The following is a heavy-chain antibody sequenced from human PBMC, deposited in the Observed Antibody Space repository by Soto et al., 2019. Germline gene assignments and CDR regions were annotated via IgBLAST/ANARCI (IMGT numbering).Heavy chain of an antibody. CDR1: GGSSISRGYC. CDR2: IYYSGST. Sequence: PLCHTSTVSGGSSISRGYCWSWIRKHPGKGLEWIGYIYYSGSTYYNPPLKSRVTISVDTSKNQFSLKLSSVTAADTAVYYCARGLTYFWSGYYKWDYDYYDMDVWGKGTTVTVSS. J-gene: IGHJ6*03. CDR3: ARGLTYFWSGYYKWDYDYYDMDV. V-gene: IGHV4-31*03. D-gene: IGHD3-3*01.